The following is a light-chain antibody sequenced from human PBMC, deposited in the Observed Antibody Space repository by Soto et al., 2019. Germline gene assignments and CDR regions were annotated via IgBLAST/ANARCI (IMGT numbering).Light chain of an antibody. CDR1: RSVLYKSNNKNH. J-gene: IGKJ4*01. CDR2: WAS. V-gene: IGKV4-1*01. Sequence: DIVMTHSPDYLTVSLGERATMNCKCSRSVLYKSNNKNHLAWYQQKPGQPPQLIIYWASTRESGVPERFSGSGSGTDFTLTISSLEAEDVAFYWCQQYFDVPFTFGGGTKVDI. CDR3: QQYFDVPFT.